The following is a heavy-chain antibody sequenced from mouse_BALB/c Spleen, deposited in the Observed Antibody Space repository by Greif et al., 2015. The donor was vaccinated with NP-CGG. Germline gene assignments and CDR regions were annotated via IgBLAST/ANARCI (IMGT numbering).Heavy chain of an antibody. CDR2: IDPANGNT. Sequence: EVQLQQSGAELVKPGASVKLSCTASGFNIKDTYMHWVKQRPEQGLEWIGRIDPANGNTKYDPKFQGKATITADTSSNTAYLQLSSLTSEDTAVYYCALIYYGYALDYWGQGTTLTVSS. V-gene: IGHV14-3*02. CDR1: GFNIKDTY. J-gene: IGHJ2*01. D-gene: IGHD2-2*01. CDR3: ALIYYGYALDY.